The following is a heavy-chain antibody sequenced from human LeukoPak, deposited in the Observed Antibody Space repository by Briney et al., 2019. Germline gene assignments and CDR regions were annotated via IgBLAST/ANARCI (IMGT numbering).Heavy chain of an antibody. V-gene: IGHV4-59*01. CDR1: GGSINGYY. CDR3: ARGEALRQNYGLDV. J-gene: IGHJ6*02. Sequence: SETLSLTCTVSGGSINGYYWTWIRQPPGNGLEWIGYIYYSGSTSYNPSLSSRLTISVDTSKNQFSLNLISVTAADTALYYCARGEALRQNYGLDVWGQGTTVTVSS. CDR2: IYYSGST.